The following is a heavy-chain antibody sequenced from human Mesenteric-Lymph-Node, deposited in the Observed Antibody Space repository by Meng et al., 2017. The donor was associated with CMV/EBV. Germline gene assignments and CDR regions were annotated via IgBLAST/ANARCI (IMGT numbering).Heavy chain of an antibody. CDR3: ARDPRYGSGSTTTYYYYYGMDV. V-gene: IGHV1-18*01. Sequence: ASVKVSCKASGYTFSSYGITWVRQAPGQGLEWMGWISAYNGNTNYAQQLQGRVTMSTDTSTSTAYMELRSLRSDDTAVYYCARDPRYGSGSTTTYYYYYGMDVWGQGTTVTVSS. D-gene: IGHD3-10*01. CDR2: ISAYNGNT. J-gene: IGHJ6*02. CDR1: GYTFSSYG.